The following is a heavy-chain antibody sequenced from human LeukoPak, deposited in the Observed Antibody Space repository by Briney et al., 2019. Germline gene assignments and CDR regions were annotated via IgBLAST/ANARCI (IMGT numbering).Heavy chain of an antibody. J-gene: IGHJ5*02. CDR1: GGSFSGYY. Sequence: MASETLSLTCAVYGGSFSGYYWSWIRQPPGKGLEWIGEINHSGSTNYNPSLKSRVTISVDTSKNQFSLKLSSVTAADTAVYYCARGQNWFDPWGQGTLVTVSS. V-gene: IGHV4-34*01. CDR2: INHSGST. CDR3: ARGQNWFDP.